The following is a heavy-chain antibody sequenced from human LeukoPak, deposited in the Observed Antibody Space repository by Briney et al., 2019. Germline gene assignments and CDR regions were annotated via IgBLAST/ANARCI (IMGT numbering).Heavy chain of an antibody. V-gene: IGHV4-34*01. CDR1: GGSFSGYY. Sequence: SETLSLTCAVYGGSFSGYYWSWIRQPPGKGLEWIGEINHSGSTNYNPSLKSRVTISVDTSKNQFSLKLSSVTAADTAVYYCAGELYYYGSSGYYYNWFDPWGQGTLVTVSS. D-gene: IGHD3-22*01. CDR3: AGELYYYGSSGYYYNWFDP. CDR2: INHSGST. J-gene: IGHJ5*02.